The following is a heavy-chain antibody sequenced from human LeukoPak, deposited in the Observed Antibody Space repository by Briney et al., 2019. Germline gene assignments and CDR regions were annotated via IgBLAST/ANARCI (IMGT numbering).Heavy chain of an antibody. CDR3: ARRAGAYSHPYDY. D-gene: IGHD4/OR15-4a*01. CDR1: GFTFSTYS. CDR2: ITSSRTYM. V-gene: IGHV3-21*01. J-gene: IGHJ4*02. Sequence: GGSLRLSCAASGFTFSTYSMNWVRQAPGKGLEWVSSITSSRTYMYYADSVKGRFTISRDNAKNSLYLQMDSLRAEDTAVYYCARRAGAYSHPYDYWGQGTLVTVSS.